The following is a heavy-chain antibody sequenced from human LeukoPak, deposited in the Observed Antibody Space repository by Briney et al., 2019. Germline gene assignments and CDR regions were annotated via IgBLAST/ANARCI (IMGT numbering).Heavy chain of an antibody. CDR2: LSGTGGST. CDR1: GFTFSNYA. D-gene: IGHD6-13*01. Sequence: PGGSLRLSCAASGFTFSNYAMSWVRQAPGKGLEWVSTLSGTGGSTYYADSVKGRFTISRDNAKNSLYLQMNSLRAEDTAVYYCARDRVMAAAGNTFDYWGQGTLVTVSS. CDR3: ARDRVMAAAGNTFDY. V-gene: IGHV3-23*01. J-gene: IGHJ4*02.